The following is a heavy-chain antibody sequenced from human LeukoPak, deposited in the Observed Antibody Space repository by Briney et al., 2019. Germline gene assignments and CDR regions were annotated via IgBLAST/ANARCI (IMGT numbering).Heavy chain of an antibody. CDR2: IYPGDSDT. CDR3: ARQGGYYDSSGYYGGAFDI. D-gene: IGHD3-22*01. J-gene: IGHJ3*02. V-gene: IGHV5-51*01. Sequence: GESLKISCKGSGYSFTSYWIGWVRQMPGKGLEWMGIIYPGDSDTRYSPSFQGQVTISADKSISTAYLQWSSLKASDTAMYYCARQGGYYDSSGYYGGAFDIWGQGTMVTVSS. CDR1: GYSFTSYW.